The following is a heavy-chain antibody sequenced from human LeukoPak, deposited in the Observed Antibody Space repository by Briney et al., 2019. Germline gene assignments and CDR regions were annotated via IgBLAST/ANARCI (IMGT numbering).Heavy chain of an antibody. J-gene: IGHJ4*02. V-gene: IGHV3-74*01. D-gene: IGHD1-26*01. Sequence: PGGPLRLSRAASGFTFSRSWMHWVRQAPGKGLVWVSRINDDGSTTSYADSVKGRFTISRDNAKNTLYLQMNSLRAEDTAVYYCARGPAANSGNYYVGDYWGQGTLVTVSS. CDR1: GFTFSRSW. CDR2: INDDGSTT. CDR3: ARGPAANSGNYYVGDY.